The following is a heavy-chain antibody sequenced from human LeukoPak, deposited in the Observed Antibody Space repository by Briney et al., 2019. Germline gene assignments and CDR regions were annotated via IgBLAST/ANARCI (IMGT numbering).Heavy chain of an antibody. J-gene: IGHJ4*02. CDR1: GFTFSSYS. D-gene: IGHD3-9*01. V-gene: IGHV3-21*04. Sequence: EGSLRLSCAASGFTFSSYSMNWVRQAPGKGLEWVSSISSSSSYIYYADSVKGRFTISRDNAKNSLYLQMNSLRAEDTAVYYCARGGEVEDDILTGAIDYWGQGTLVTVSS. CDR2: ISSSSSYI. CDR3: ARGGEVEDDILTGAIDY.